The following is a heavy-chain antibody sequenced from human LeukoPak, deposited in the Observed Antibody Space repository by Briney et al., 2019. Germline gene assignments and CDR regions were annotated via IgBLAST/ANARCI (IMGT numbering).Heavy chain of an antibody. D-gene: IGHD6-6*01. J-gene: IGHJ4*02. CDR3: ARGHSSSSFDF. CDR2: IYYSGST. CDR1: GGSISSGGYY. V-gene: IGHV4-31*03. Sequence: SQTLSLTCTVSGGSISSGGYYWSWIRQHPGKGLEWIGYIYYSGSTYYNPSLKSRVTISVDTSKNQFSPKLTSVTAADTAVYYCARGHSSSSFDFWGQGTLVTVSS.